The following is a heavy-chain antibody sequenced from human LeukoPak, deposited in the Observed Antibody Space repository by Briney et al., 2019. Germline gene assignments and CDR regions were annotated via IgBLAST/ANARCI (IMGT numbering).Heavy chain of an antibody. Sequence: SETLSLTCAVSGVSLNNYYWSWVRQTPGKGLEWIGEINHSGYTNDSPSLKSRVTLSIDTSRKQFSLNLRSVTVADTGIYYCTRLTTGHDYWGQGTLVSVSS. D-gene: IGHD4-17*01. CDR1: GVSLNNYY. J-gene: IGHJ4*02. CDR2: INHSGYT. CDR3: TRLTTGHDY. V-gene: IGHV4-34*01.